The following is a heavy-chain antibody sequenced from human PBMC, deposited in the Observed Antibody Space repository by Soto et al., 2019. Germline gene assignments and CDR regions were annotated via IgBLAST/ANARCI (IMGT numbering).Heavy chain of an antibody. D-gene: IGHD3-22*01. CDR2: IYYIGST. CDR3: ASTSYFDNSVSVF. Sequence: PSETLSLTCTVSGGSISSDSYYWSWIRQPPGKGLEWIGYIYYIGSTYYNPSLKSRVIISIDTSKNQFSLKMSSVTAADTAVYYCASTSYFDNSVSVFWGQGSLITFSS. J-gene: IGHJ4*02. V-gene: IGHV4-30-4*01. CDR1: GGSISSDSYY.